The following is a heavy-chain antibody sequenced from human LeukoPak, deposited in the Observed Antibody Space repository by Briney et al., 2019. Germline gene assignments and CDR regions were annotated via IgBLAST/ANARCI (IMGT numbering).Heavy chain of an antibody. CDR2: IYYSGRT. J-gene: IGHJ5*02. Sequence: SETLSLTCTASGGSISSYYWSWIRQPPGKGLEWIGYIYYSGRTNYNPSLKSRVTISVDTSKNQFSLKLSSVTAADTAVYYCARGIAAAGTKTINWFDPWGQGTLVTVSS. CDR3: ARGIAAAGTKTINWFDP. V-gene: IGHV4-59*01. CDR1: GGSISSYY. D-gene: IGHD6-13*01.